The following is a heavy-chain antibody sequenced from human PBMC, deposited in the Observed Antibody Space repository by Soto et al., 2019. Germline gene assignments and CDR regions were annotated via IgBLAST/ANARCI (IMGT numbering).Heavy chain of an antibody. D-gene: IGHD3-9*01. CDR3: ARAYYDILTGYENLYYFDY. CDR2: IIPIFGTA. V-gene: IGHV1-69*01. CDR1: GGTFSSYA. J-gene: IGHJ4*02. Sequence: QVQLVQSGAEVKKPGSSVKVSCKASGGTFSSYAISWVRQAPGQGLEWMGGIIPIFGTANYAQKFQGRVTITADESTSTAYMELSSLRSEDTAVYYYARAYYDILTGYENLYYFDYWGQGTLVTVSS.